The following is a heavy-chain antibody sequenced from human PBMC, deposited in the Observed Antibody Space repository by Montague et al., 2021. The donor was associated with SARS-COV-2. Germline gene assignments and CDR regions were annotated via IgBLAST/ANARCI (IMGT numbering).Heavy chain of an antibody. V-gene: IGHV4-59*01. D-gene: IGHD3-22*01. CDR1: GGSISSYY. Sequence: SETLSLTCTVPGGSISSYYWSWIRQPPGKGLEWIGYINYSGSTNYNPSLKSRVTISVDTSKNQFSLKLSSVTAADTAVYYCARVGVITSWFYFDYWGQGTLVTVSS. J-gene: IGHJ4*02. CDR3: ARVGVITSWFYFDY. CDR2: INYSGST.